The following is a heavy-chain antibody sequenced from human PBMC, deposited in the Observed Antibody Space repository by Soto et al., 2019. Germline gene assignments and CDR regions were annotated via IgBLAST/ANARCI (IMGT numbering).Heavy chain of an antibody. V-gene: IGHV3-30-3*02. CDR2: ISYDGSNK. D-gene: IGHD5-12*01. CDR3: AKDIVATIAMDV. J-gene: IGHJ6*02. Sequence: QVQLVESGGGVVQPGRSLRLSCAASGFTFSSYAMHWVRQAPGKGLEWVAVISYDGSNKYYADSVKGRFTISRDNSKNTLYLQMNSLRAEDTAVYYCAKDIVATIAMDVWGQGTTVTVSS. CDR1: GFTFSSYA.